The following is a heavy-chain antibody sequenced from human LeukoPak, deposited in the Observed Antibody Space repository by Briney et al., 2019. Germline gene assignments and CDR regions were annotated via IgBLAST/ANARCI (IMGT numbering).Heavy chain of an antibody. CDR1: GFTFSSYA. J-gene: IGHJ4*02. V-gene: IGHV3-7*01. CDR3: AKWELYSGFYYIDY. Sequence: GGSLRLSCAASGFTFSSYAMTWVRQGPGKGLEWVANIKPDGSLIYYVDSVKGRFTISRDNAKNSLYLQMNSLRAEDTAVYYCAKWELYSGFYYIDYWGQGTLATVSS. CDR2: IKPDGSLI. D-gene: IGHD1-26*01.